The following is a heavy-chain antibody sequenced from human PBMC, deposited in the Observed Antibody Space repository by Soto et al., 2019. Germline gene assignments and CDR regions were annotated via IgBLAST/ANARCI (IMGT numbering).Heavy chain of an antibody. Sequence: QVQLQESGPGLVKPSQTLSLTCTVSGGSISSGDYYWSWIRQPPGKGLEWIGYIYYSGSTYYNPSLQSRVTISVDTSKNQFSLKLSSVTAADTAVYYCARKSYGCSGGSCYREFDYWGQGTLVTVSS. J-gene: IGHJ4*02. CDR1: GGSISSGDYY. D-gene: IGHD2-15*01. CDR2: IYYSGST. V-gene: IGHV4-30-4*01. CDR3: ARKSYGCSGGSCYREFDY.